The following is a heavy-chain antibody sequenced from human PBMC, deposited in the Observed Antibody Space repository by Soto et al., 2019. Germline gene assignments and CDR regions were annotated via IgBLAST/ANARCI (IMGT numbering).Heavy chain of an antibody. CDR1: GFTFDDYA. D-gene: IGHD3-10*01. CDR2: ISWNSGSI. V-gene: IGHV3-9*01. Sequence: GGSLRLSCAASGFTFDDYAMHWVRQAPGKGLEWVSGISWNSGSIGYADSVKGRFTISRDNAKNSLYLQMNSLRAEDTALYYCAKGGGITPIGDYMDVWGKGTTVTVSS. CDR3: AKGGGITPIGDYMDV. J-gene: IGHJ6*03.